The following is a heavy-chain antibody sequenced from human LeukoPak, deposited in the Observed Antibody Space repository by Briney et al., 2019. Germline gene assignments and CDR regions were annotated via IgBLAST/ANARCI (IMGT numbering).Heavy chain of an antibody. V-gene: IGHV4-61*01. CDR1: GGSISSGSYY. CDR3: ARVGGSGWAPRYYYYGMDV. D-gene: IGHD2-15*01. CDR2: IYYSGST. J-gene: IGHJ6*02. Sequence: SQTLSLTCTVSGGSISSGSYYWSWIRQPPGTGLEWLGYIYYSGSTNYNPSLKSRVTISVDTSKNQFSLKLSSVTAADTAVYYCARVGGSGWAPRYYYYGMDVWGQGTTVTVSS.